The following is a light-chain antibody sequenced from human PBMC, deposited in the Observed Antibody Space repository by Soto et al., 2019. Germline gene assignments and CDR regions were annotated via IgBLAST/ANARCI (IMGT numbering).Light chain of an antibody. V-gene: IGKV3-20*01. CDR3: QQYGTSAPIT. J-gene: IGKJ5*01. Sequence: EIVLTQSPGTLSLSPGERATLSCRASQSVSSNYLAWYQQKPGQAPSLLIYGASSRATGIPDRFSGSGSGTEFTLTISRLESEDFAMYYCQQYGTSAPITFGQGTRLEIE. CDR1: QSVSSNY. CDR2: GAS.